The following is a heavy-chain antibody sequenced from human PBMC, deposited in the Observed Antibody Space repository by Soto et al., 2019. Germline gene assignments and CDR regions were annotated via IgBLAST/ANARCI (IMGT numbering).Heavy chain of an antibody. CDR2: ISPYNGNT. D-gene: IGHD3-16*01. CDR1: GYTXVCYG. Sequence: ASVKVSCKASGYTXVCYGISWVRQAPGQGLEWMGWISPYNGNTNYVQKFQGRVTMTTDTPTSTVYMELRSLRSDDTAVYSCSGDAMRGLVPALGIWGKGTMDTVSS. CDR3: SGDAMRGLVPALGI. V-gene: IGHV1-18*01. J-gene: IGHJ3*02.